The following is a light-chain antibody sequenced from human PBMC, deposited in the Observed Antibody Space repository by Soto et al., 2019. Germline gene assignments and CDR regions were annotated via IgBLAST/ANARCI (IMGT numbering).Light chain of an antibody. CDR3: HQYGDWPPET. CDR2: GAT. J-gene: IGKJ1*01. Sequence: EIVMTQSPATLSASPGERVTLSCRASQSISFNLAWYQQKPGQAPRLLIYGATTRATSIPARFSGSGSGTEFTLTISSLQSEDFAVYYCHQYGDWPPETFXQGTKVDIK. CDR1: QSISFN. V-gene: IGKV3-15*01.